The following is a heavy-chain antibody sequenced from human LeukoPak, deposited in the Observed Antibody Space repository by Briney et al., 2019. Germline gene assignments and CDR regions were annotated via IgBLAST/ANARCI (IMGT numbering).Heavy chain of an antibody. Sequence: GGSLRLSCTTSGFNFSAYWMGWVRQAPGKGLEWVAFIRYDGSNKYYADSVKGRFTISRDNSKNTLYLQMNSLRAEDTAVYYCAKAAPHFDYWGQGTLVTVSS. J-gene: IGHJ4*02. CDR2: IRYDGSNK. V-gene: IGHV3-30*02. CDR3: AKAAPHFDY. CDR1: GFNFSAYW.